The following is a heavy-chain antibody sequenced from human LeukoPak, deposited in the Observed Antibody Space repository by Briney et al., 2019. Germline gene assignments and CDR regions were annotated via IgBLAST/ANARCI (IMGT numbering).Heavy chain of an antibody. CDR3: ARVREPTAALNFDY. CDR2: IYYSGTT. Sequence: PSETLSLTCTVSGGSISSGGYYWSWIRQHPGTGLEWIGYIYYSGTTYYNPSLKSRVTISVDTSKNQFSLKLSSVTAADTAVYYCARVREPTAALNFDYWGQGTLVTVSS. V-gene: IGHV4-31*03. D-gene: IGHD1-26*01. CDR1: GGSISSGGYY. J-gene: IGHJ4*02.